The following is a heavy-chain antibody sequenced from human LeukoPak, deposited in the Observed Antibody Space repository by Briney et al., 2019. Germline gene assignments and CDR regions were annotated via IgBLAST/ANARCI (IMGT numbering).Heavy chain of an antibody. CDR1: GYTFTGHY. D-gene: IGHD3-22*01. CDR2: INPNSGGT. V-gene: IGHV1-2*02. Sequence: ASVKVSCKASGYTFTGHYMHWVRQAPGQGLEWMGWINPNSGGTNYAQKFQGRVTMTRDTSISTAYMELSRLRSDDTAVYYCARNPNYYDSSGYFQHWGQGTLVTVSS. CDR3: ARNPNYYDSSGYFQH. J-gene: IGHJ1*01.